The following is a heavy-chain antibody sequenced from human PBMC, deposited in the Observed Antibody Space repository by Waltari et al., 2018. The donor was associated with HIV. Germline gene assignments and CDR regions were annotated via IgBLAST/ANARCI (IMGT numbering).Heavy chain of an antibody. CDR3: ARRRKWNALLLDA. V-gene: IGHV4-34*02. CDR1: GGSFTGFY. Sequence: QVQLQQWGAGLLKPSDTLSLTCAVYGGSFTGFYWTWVRQPPGRALEWIGEVSQNSRVSLDPSGNSRAVLSVDASKNQFSLELKSVTAADTALYFCARRRKWNALLLDAWGQGTLVTVAS. CDR2: VSQNSRV. J-gene: IGHJ4*02. D-gene: IGHD1-1*01.